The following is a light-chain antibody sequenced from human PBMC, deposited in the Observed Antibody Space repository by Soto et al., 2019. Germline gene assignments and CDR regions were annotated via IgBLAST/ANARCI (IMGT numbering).Light chain of an antibody. CDR2: DAS. CDR1: QSVSSY. V-gene: IGKV3-11*01. J-gene: IGKJ4*01. Sequence: EIVLTQSPATLSLSPGERATLSCRASQSVSSYLAWYQQKPGQGPRLLIYDASNRATGIPARFSGSGSGTDVTHTISSLEPEDFAVYYCQQRSNWPLTFGGGTKVEIK. CDR3: QQRSNWPLT.